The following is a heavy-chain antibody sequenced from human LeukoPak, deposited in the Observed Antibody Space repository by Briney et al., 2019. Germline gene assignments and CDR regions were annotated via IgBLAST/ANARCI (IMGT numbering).Heavy chain of an antibody. D-gene: IGHD5-12*01. CDR1: GLTVGFKC. V-gene: IGHV3-66*01. J-gene: IGHJ4*02. CDR3: ATRPDGNDAPYFDY. CDR2: IYSGGSS. Sequence: PGGSLRLSCAASGLTVGFKCMSWVRQAPGKGLEWVSIIYSGGSSYYADSVKGRFTVSRDTSKNTLYLQMDCLRAEGTAVYYCATRPDGNDAPYFDYWGQGTLVTVS.